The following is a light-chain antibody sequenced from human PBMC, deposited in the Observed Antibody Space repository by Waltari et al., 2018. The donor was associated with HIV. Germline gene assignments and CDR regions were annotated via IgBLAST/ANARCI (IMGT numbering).Light chain of an antibody. CDR2: AAS. V-gene: IGKV1-16*01. Sequence: DIQMTQSPSSLSASVGDRVTIPCRASQDIDNYLVWFQQKPGKAPKSLVYAASSLQSGVSSRFSGSGSATDFTLTISSLQPEDCATYYCQQYKSYPITFGQGTRLEIK. CDR1: QDIDNY. J-gene: IGKJ5*01. CDR3: QQYKSYPIT.